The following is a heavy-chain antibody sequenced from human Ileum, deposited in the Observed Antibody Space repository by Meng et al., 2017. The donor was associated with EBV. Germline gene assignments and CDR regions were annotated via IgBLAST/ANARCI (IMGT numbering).Heavy chain of an antibody. Sequence: VHPPRCCPGPLHPSGAVAHSCAGFRDFHSNRHWWPLVPHPPGEGLVWIGEMHPSGSTYYNPSLKSRVTISLDTFTNQFFLRLTSLTAADTAVYYCAKAHDYSLYSWGQEPLVTVSS. CDR1: RDFHSNRHW. CDR2: MHPSGST. V-gene: IGHV4-4*02. J-gene: IGHJ4*02. D-gene: IGHD2-15*01. CDR3: AKAHDYSLYS.